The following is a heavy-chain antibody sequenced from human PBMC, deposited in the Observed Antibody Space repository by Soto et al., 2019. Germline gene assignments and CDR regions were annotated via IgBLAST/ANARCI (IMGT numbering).Heavy chain of an antibody. V-gene: IGHV1-18*01. J-gene: IGHJ5*02. Sequence: AASVKVSCKASGYTFTSYGISWVRQAPGQGLEWMGWISAYNGNTNYAQKLQGRVTMTTDTSTSTAYMELRSLRSDDTAVYYCARVEWIQLWFVGNWFDPWGQGTLVTVSS. CDR1: GYTFTSYG. D-gene: IGHD5-18*01. CDR2: ISAYNGNT. CDR3: ARVEWIQLWFVGNWFDP.